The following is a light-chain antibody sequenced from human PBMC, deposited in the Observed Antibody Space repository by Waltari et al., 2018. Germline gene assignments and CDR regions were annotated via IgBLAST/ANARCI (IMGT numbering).Light chain of an antibody. J-gene: IGLJ2*01. Sequence: QSVLTQPPAASGTPGQRVHSSCSGSSSNIGRHTVNCYQHLPGTAPKLLIYSNNQRPSGVPDRFSGSKSGTSASLAISGLQSEDEADYYCAAWDDSLNGHVVFGGGTKLTVL. CDR1: SSNIGRHT. CDR2: SNN. V-gene: IGLV1-44*01. CDR3: AAWDDSLNGHVV.